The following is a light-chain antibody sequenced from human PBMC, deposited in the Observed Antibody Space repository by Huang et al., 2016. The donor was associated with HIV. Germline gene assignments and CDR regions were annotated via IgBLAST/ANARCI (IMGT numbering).Light chain of an antibody. CDR1: QAIGTY. CDR2: DVS. J-gene: IGKJ5*01. V-gene: IGKV1-39*01. CDR3: QQSYSALIT. Sequence: IQLTQSPTSLSASVGDRVTIACRASQAIGTYLNWFQQKPGRAPRLLISDVSSLHTGIPSRFIGSGSGTEFTLTIRGLHIDDFATYFCQQSYSALITFGQGTRLEMK.